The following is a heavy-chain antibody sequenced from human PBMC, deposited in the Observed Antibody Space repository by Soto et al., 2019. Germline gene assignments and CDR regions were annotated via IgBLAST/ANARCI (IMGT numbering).Heavy chain of an antibody. CDR3: ARTLSGFTYGSRQFYFDY. CDR2: MFPGGTT. Sequence: SETLSLTCTVSGDPITSYFWSWIRQPAGKGLEWIGHMFPGGTTSHNSSLKSRVSMSIDTSKDQFSLTLTSVTAADTAVYYCARTLSGFTYGSRQFYFDYWGQGTLVTVSS. V-gene: IGHV4-4*07. D-gene: IGHD3-10*01. J-gene: IGHJ4*02. CDR1: GDPITSYF.